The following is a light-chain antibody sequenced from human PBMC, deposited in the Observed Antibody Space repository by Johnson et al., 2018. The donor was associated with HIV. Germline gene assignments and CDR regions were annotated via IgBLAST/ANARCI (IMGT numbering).Light chain of an antibody. CDR1: SSNIGNNY. Sequence: SALTQPPSVSAAPGQTVTISCSGSSSNIGNNYVSWYQQVPGTAPKLLIYDNDKRPSGIPDRFSGSKSGTSANLGITGLQTGDEADYYCGTWDSSLNAFVFGAGTRVTVL. J-gene: IGLJ1*01. CDR3: GTWDSSLNAFV. CDR2: DND. V-gene: IGLV1-51*01.